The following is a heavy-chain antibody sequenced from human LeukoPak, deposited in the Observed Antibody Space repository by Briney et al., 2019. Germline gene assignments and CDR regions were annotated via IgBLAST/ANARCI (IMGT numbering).Heavy chain of an antibody. J-gene: IGHJ4*02. CDR1: GGSISSYY. CDR2: IYTSGTT. CDR3: ARHSSSWDFDY. Sequence: PSETLSLTCTVSGGSISSYYWSWIRQPAGEGLEWIGRIYTSGTTNYNPSLKSRVTMSVDTSNNQFSQKLSSVTAADTAVYYCARHSSSWDFDYWGQGTVVTVSS. V-gene: IGHV4-4*07. D-gene: IGHD6-13*01.